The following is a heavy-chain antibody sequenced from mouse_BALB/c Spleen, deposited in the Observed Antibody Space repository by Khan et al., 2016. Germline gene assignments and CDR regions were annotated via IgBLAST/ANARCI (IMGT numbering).Heavy chain of an antibody. D-gene: IGHD1-1*01. J-gene: IGHJ3*01. V-gene: IGHV4-1*02. CDR1: GFDFSRYW. Sequence: EVKLLESGGGLVQPGGSLKLSCAASGFDFSRYWMNWVRQAPGKGLEWIGEINSDSSTINYTPSLKDKFIISRDNAKNTLYLQMSKVRSEDTALYYCAREDYYAWFPYWSQGTLVTVSA. CDR2: INSDSSTI. CDR3: AREDYYAWFPY.